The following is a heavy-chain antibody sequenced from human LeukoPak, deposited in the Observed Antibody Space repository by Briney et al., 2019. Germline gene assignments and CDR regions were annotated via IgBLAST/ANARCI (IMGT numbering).Heavy chain of an antibody. CDR1: GFTFSSYS. CDR2: ISSSSSYI. CDR3: ARDGYSRGWAFDY. V-gene: IGHV3-21*04. J-gene: IGHJ4*02. D-gene: IGHD5-18*01. Sequence: GGSLRLSCAASGFTFSSYSMNWVRQAPGKGLEWVSSISSSSSYIYYADSVKGRFTISRDNAKNSLYLQMNSLRAEDTAVYYCARDGYSRGWAFDYWGQGTLVTVSS.